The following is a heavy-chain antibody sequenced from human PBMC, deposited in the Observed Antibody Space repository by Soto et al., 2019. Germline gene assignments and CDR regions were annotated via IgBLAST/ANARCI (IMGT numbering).Heavy chain of an antibody. D-gene: IGHD2-2*02. CDR3: AKDNGYCSSTSCYTSMVPDFAP. Sequence: QVQLVESGGGVVQPGRSLRLSCAASGFTFSSYGMHWVRQAPGKGLEWVAVISYDGSNKYYADSVKGRFTISRDNSKNTLYLQMNSLRAEDTAVYYCAKDNGYCSSTSCYTSMVPDFAPWGQGTLVTVSS. CDR1: GFTFSSYG. CDR2: ISYDGSNK. J-gene: IGHJ5*02. V-gene: IGHV3-30*18.